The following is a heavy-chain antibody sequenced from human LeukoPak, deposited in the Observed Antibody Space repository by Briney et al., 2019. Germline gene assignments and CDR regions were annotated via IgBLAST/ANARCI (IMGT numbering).Heavy chain of an antibody. CDR2: IYHSGST. CDR1: GYSISSGYY. V-gene: IGHV4-38-2*02. CDR3: ARDRETRGFDY. J-gene: IGHJ4*02. D-gene: IGHD5-24*01. Sequence: SETLSLTCAVSGYSISSGYYWGWIRQPPGNGLEWIGSIYHSGSTYYNPSLKSRVAISVDTSKNQFSLKPSSVTAADTAVYYCARDRETRGFDYWGQGTLVTVSS.